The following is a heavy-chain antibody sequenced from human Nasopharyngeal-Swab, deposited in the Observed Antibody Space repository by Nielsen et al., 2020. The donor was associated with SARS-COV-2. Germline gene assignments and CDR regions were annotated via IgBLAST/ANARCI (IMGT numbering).Heavy chain of an antibody. CDR1: GFTFSSYG. CDR3: AKDIVRIPTWLSDY. V-gene: IGHV3-30*18. Sequence: GGSLRLSCAASGFTFSSYGMHWVRQAPGKGLEWVAVISYDGSNKYYADSVKGRFTISRDNSKNTPYLQMNSLRAEDTAVYYCAKDIVRIPTWLSDYWGQGTLVTVSS. CDR2: ISYDGSNK. J-gene: IGHJ4*02. D-gene: IGHD3-22*01.